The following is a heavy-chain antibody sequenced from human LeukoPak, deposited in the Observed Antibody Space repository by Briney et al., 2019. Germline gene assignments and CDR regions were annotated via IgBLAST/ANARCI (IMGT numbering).Heavy chain of an antibody. CDR3: ARGSSGYYY. D-gene: IGHD3-22*01. CDR1: GFTFSDHY. V-gene: IGHV3-72*01. J-gene: IGHJ4*02. CDR2: TRNKANSYTT. Sequence: GESLKISCAASGFTFSDHYMDWVRQAPGKGLEWVGRTRNKANSYTTEYAASVKGRFTISRDDSKNSLYPQMNSLKTEDTAVYYCARGSSGYYYWGQGTLVTVSS.